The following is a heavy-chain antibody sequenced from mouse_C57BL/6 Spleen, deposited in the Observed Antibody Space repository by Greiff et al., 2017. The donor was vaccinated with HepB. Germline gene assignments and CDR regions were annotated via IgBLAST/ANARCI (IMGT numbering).Heavy chain of an antibody. CDR1: GYAFSSSW. Sequence: QVQLQQSGPELVKPGASVKISCKASGYAFSSSWMNWVKQRPGKGLEWIGRICPGDGDTNYNGKFKGKATLTADKSSSTAYMQLSSLTSEDSAVYFCAPTTVVAHFDYWGQGTTLTVSS. CDR3: APTTVVAHFDY. V-gene: IGHV1-82*01. D-gene: IGHD1-1*01. CDR2: ICPGDGDT. J-gene: IGHJ2*01.